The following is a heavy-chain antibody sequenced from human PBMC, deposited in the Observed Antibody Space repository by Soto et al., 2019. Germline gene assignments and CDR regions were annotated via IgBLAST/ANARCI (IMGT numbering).Heavy chain of an antibody. J-gene: IGHJ4*02. V-gene: IGHV3-23*01. Sequence: EVQLLESGGDLVQPGGSLRLSCVASGFSFNNYAMSWVRQTPGKGLEWVSAIRGSGDNTYYADAVKGRFTISRDNSKSTLHLQMKSLRAEDTAVYYCAKGLTYVNIPVCYAGTAPPFDSWGQGTLVIVSS. CDR2: IRGSGDNT. CDR3: AKGLTYVNIPVCYAGTAPPFDS. D-gene: IGHD2-2*01. CDR1: GFSFNNYA.